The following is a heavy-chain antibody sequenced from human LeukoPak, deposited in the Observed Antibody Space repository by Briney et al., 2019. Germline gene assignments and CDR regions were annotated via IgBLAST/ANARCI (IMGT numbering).Heavy chain of an antibody. CDR3: ARVALYGSGSHIPDY. CDR1: GYTFTGYY. J-gene: IGHJ4*02. CDR2: INPNSGGT. V-gene: IGHV1-2*02. Sequence: GASVKVSCKASGYTFTGYYMHWVRQAPGQGLEWMGWINPNSGGTNYAQKFQGRVTMTRDTSISTAYMELSRLRSDDTAVYYCARVALYGSGSHIPDYWGQGTLVTVSS. D-gene: IGHD3-10*01.